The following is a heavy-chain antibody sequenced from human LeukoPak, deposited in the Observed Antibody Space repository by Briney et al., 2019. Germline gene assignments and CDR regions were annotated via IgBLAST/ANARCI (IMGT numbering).Heavy chain of an antibody. Sequence: SETLSLTCTVSGNSISSYYWSWIRQPAGKGLEWIGRIHTSGSPNYNPSLKSRVTMSLDTSKNQFSLKLSSVTAADTAVYYCATTTSGGDAFDIWGQGTMVTVSS. CDR2: IHTSGSP. J-gene: IGHJ3*02. V-gene: IGHV4-4*07. CDR1: GNSISSYY. D-gene: IGHD1-26*01. CDR3: ATTTSGGDAFDI.